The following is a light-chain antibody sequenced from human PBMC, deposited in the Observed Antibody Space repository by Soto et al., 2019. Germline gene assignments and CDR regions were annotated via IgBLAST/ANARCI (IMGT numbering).Light chain of an antibody. Sequence: EIVLTQSPATLSLSPGERATLSCRASQHISSYLAWYQQKPGQAPRLLIYDASNRATGIPARFSGGGSGTDFTLIISSLEPEDFAVYYCQQRSNWPLTFCGGTKVEIK. CDR3: QQRSNWPLT. CDR2: DAS. V-gene: IGKV3-11*01. J-gene: IGKJ4*01. CDR1: QHISSY.